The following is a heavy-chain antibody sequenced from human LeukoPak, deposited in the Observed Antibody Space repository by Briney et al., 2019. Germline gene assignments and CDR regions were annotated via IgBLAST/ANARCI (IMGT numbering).Heavy chain of an antibody. CDR2: IKQDGSEK. Sequence: GGSLRLSCAASGFTFSSSWMSWVRQAPGKGLEWVANIKQDGSEKYYVDSVKGRFTISRDNAKNSLYLQMNSLRAEDTAVYYCASVPSCSGGSCYWYYFDYWGQGTLVTVSS. CDR1: GFTFSSSW. J-gene: IGHJ4*02. V-gene: IGHV3-7*01. CDR3: ASVPSCSGGSCYWYYFDY. D-gene: IGHD2-15*01.